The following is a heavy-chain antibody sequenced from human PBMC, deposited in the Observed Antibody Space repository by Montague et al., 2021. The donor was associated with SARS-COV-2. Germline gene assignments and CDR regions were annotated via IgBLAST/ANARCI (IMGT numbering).Heavy chain of an antibody. D-gene: IGHD4-17*01. CDR3: ARENTVTTFGGPYYIDS. CDR2: IYDSGST. Sequence: SETLSLTCIVSGSSVRSYYWSWIRQPPGKGLEWIGYIYDSGSTNYNPSLKSRVTISVDTSKNQFSLKLSSVTAADTAVYDCARENTVTTFGGPYYIDSWGQGTLVTVSA. J-gene: IGHJ4*02. V-gene: IGHV4-59*02. CDR1: GSSVRSYY.